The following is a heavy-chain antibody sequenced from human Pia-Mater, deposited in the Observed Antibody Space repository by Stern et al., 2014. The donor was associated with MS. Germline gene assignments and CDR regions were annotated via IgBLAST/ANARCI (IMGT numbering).Heavy chain of an antibody. CDR1: GFTFSSDA. Sequence: EVQLVESGGTLEQPGGSLRLSCAASGFTFSSDAMRWVRQAPGKGRERVSGISGSDGSTYYADSVKSRFTIAGDHSKNTLFLQMNSLRAEDTAVYYCAKVYGSGPFDYWGQGTLVTVSS. CDR3: AKVYGSGPFDY. D-gene: IGHD6-19*01. V-gene: IGHV3-23*04. J-gene: IGHJ4*02. CDR2: ISGSDGST.